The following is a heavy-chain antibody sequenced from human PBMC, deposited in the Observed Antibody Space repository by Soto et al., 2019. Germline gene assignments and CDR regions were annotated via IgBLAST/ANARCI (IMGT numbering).Heavy chain of an antibody. D-gene: IGHD4-17*01. CDR1: GYTFTSYD. CDR2: MNPNSGNT. J-gene: IGHJ4*02. Sequence: QVQLVQSGAEVKKPGTSVKVSCKASGYTFTSYDINWVRQATGQGLEWMGWMNPNSGNTGYAQKFQGRVTMTRNTSISTAYMELSSLRSEDTAVYYCARAPPGDYAPYFDYWGQGTLVTVSS. V-gene: IGHV1-8*01. CDR3: ARAPPGDYAPYFDY.